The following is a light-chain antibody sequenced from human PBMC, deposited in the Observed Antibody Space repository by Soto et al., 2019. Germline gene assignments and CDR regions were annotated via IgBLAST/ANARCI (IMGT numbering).Light chain of an antibody. V-gene: IGKV2D-29*02. Sequence: DIVMTQTPLSLSVSPGQPAYISCKSSQSLLRSDGKSSLYWYLQKPGQSPQLLIYGASTRLSGVPDRFSGSGSGTDFTLKISRVEAEDVGVYYCMQRIQLPETFGQGTKLEIK. CDR2: GAS. J-gene: IGKJ2*01. CDR3: MQRIQLPET. CDR1: QSLLRSDGKSS.